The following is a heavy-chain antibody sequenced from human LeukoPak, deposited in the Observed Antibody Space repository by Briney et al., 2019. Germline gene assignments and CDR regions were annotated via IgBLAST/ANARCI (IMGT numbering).Heavy chain of an antibody. V-gene: IGHV3-20*04. CDR2: INWNGGST. CDR1: GFTFDDYG. J-gene: IGHJ4*02. D-gene: IGHD6-13*01. CDR3: ARTYSSSWYGAVDY. Sequence: GGSLRLSCAASGFTFDDYGMSWVRQAPGKGLEWVSGINWNGGSTGYADSVKGRFTISRDNAKNSLYLQMNSLRAEDTALYYCARTYSSSWYGAVDYWGQGTLVTVSS.